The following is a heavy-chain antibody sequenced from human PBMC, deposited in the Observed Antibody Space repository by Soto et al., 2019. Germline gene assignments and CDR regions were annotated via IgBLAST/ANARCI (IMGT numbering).Heavy chain of an antibody. CDR3: AKKLDSYDSSSYPY. V-gene: IGHV3-30*18. D-gene: IGHD3-22*01. CDR1: GFNFSSYG. J-gene: IGHJ4*02. CDR2: ISNDGSNK. Sequence: QVQLVESGGGMVQPRRSLRLSCAASGFNFSSYGMHWVRQAPGKGLQWVAVISNDGSNKYCADFVKGRFTISRDNSKNTLYLQINSLRAEDTDVYYCAKKLDSYDSSSYPYWGQGTVVTVSS.